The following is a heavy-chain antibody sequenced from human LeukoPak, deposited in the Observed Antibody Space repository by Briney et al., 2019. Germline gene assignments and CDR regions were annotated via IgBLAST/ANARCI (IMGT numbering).Heavy chain of an antibody. D-gene: IGHD6-19*01. CDR3: ATMSSGWYGY. J-gene: IGHJ4*02. CDR1: GYTLTELS. V-gene: IGHV1-24*01. CDR2: FDPEDGET. Sequence: GASVTVSCKVSGYTLTELSMHWVRQAPGKGLEWMGGFDPEDGETIYAQKFQGRVTMTEDTSTDTAYMELSSLRSEDTAVYCCATMSSGWYGYWGQGTLVTVSS.